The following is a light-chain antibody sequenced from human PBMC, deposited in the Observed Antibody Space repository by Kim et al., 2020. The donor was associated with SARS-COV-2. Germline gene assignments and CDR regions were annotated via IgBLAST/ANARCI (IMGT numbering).Light chain of an antibody. CDR1: SGSIASNY. V-gene: IGLV6-57*03. Sequence: GKTVTISCTRSSGSIASNYVQWYQQRPGSAPTTVIYEDNQRPSGVPDRFSGSIDRSSNSASLTISGLKTEDEADYYCQSYDSSNLVFGGGTQLTVL. CDR3: QSYDSSNLV. J-gene: IGLJ2*01. CDR2: EDN.